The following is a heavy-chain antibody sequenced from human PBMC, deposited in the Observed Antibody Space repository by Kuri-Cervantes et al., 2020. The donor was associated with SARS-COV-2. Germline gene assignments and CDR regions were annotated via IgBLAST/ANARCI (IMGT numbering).Heavy chain of an antibody. CDR1: GYTFTGYY. CDR2: MNPNSGNT. V-gene: IGHV1-8*02. D-gene: IGHD1-26*01. Sequence: ASVKVSCKASGYTFTGYYMHWVRQAPGQGLEWMGWMNPNSGNTGYAQKFQGRVTMTRNTSISTAYMELSSLRAEDTAVYYCAKDLGGYLGNWGQGTLVTVSS. CDR3: AKDLGGYLGN. J-gene: IGHJ4*02.